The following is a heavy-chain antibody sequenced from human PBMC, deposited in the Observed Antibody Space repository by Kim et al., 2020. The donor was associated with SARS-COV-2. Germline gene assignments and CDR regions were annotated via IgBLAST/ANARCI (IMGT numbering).Heavy chain of an antibody. J-gene: IGHJ4*02. CDR2: ISSSSSYI. V-gene: IGHV3-21*01. CDR1: GFTFSSYS. D-gene: IGHD6-13*01. CDR3: ARGGWVAAGYFDY. Sequence: GGSLRLSCAASGFTFSSYSMNWVRQAPGKGLEWVSSISSSSSYIYYADSVKGRFTISRDNAKNSLYLQMNSLRAEDTAVYYCARGGWVAAGYFDYWGQGTLVTVSS.